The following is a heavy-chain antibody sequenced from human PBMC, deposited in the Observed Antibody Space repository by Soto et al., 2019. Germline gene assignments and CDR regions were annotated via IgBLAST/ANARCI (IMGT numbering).Heavy chain of an antibody. CDR1: GGCISRSSYY. D-gene: IGHD4-4*01. Sequence: SETLSLTCPVSGGCISRSSYYWGWIRQPPGKGLEWIGSIYYSGSTYYNPSLKSRVTISVDTSKNQFSLKLSSVTAADTAVYYCARAPFLDYTQVLRFDYWGHGTLVTVSS. CDR3: ARAPFLDYTQVLRFDY. V-gene: IGHV4-39*01. CDR2: IYYSGST. J-gene: IGHJ4*01.